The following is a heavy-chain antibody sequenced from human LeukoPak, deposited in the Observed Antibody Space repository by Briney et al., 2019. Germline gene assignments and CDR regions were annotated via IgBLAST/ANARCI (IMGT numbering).Heavy chain of an antibody. J-gene: IGHJ4*02. CDR1: GFTFSSCA. CDR3: AKDPIFSGSYGVFDS. CDR2: IIDSGN. Sequence: PGGSLRLSCAASGFTFSSCAMSWVRQAPGKGLEWVSTIIDSGNSFADSVEGRFTISRDNSKNTLYLQMNSLRAGDTAVYYCAKDPIFSGSYGVFDSWGQGTLVTVSS. D-gene: IGHD1-26*01. V-gene: IGHV3-23*01.